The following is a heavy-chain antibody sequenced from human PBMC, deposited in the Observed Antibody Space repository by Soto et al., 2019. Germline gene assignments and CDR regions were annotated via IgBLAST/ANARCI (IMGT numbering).Heavy chain of an antibody. CDR1: GGSISGNY. J-gene: IGHJ4*02. CDR3: ARYRREAVAGYTLDN. V-gene: IGHV4-59*01. Sequence: SETLSLTCTGSGGSISGNYWTWIRQPPGKGLEWIGYVYNSGSTNYNPSLKSRVTISEDTSKSQFSLKVNSMTAADTAVYYCARYRREAVAGYTLDNWGQGILVTVSS. D-gene: IGHD6-13*01. CDR2: VYNSGST.